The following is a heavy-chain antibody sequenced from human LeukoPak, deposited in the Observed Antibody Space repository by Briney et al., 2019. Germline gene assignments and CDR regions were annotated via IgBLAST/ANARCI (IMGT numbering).Heavy chain of an antibody. CDR3: ARDERVAAAAFDY. D-gene: IGHD6-13*01. J-gene: IGHJ4*02. V-gene: IGHV3-33*05. CDR2: ISYDGSNE. Sequence: GRSLRLSCAASGFTLGSYGMQWARQAPGKGLEWVAFISYDGSNESFGDSVKGRFTISRDKAKNSLYLEMNSLRDEDTAVYYCARDERVAAAAFDYWGQGTLVTVSS. CDR1: GFTLGSYG.